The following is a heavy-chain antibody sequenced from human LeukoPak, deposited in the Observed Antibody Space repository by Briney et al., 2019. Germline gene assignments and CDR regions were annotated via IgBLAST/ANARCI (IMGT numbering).Heavy chain of an antibody. CDR1: GFTFSSYG. Sequence: GRSLRLSCAASGFTFSSYGMHWVRQAPDKGLEWVAVISYDGSNKYYADSVKGRFTISRDNSKNTLYLQMNSLRAEDTAVYYCAKSPITMIVVVIFDYWGQGTLVTVSS. D-gene: IGHD3-22*01. V-gene: IGHV3-30*18. CDR3: AKSPITMIVVVIFDY. J-gene: IGHJ4*02. CDR2: ISYDGSNK.